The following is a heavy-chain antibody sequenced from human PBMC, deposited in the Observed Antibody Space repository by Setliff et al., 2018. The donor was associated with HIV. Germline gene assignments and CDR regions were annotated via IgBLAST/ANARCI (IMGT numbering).Heavy chain of an antibody. J-gene: IGHJ4*02. CDR3: ARFSLLYPPPLSSGAFDI. Sequence: SETLSLTCAVYGGSFSGYYWSWIRQPPGKGLEWIGEINHSGSTNYNPSLKSRVTISVDTSKNQFSLKLSSVTAADTAVYYCARFSLLYPPPLSSGAFDIWGQGTQVTVSS. D-gene: IGHD3-9*01. CDR2: INHSGST. V-gene: IGHV4-34*01. CDR1: GGSFSGYY.